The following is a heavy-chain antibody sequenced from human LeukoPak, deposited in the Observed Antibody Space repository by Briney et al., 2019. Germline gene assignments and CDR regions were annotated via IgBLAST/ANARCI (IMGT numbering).Heavy chain of an antibody. CDR1: GGSISSGGYY. D-gene: IGHD3-3*01. J-gene: IGHJ5*02. Sequence: PSQTLSLTCTVSGGSISSGGYYWSWIRQHPGKGLEWIGYIYYSGSTYYNPSPKSRVTISVDTSKNQFSLKLSSVTAADTAVYYCARETHYDFWSGYLGLYNWFDPWGQGTLVTVSS. CDR2: IYYSGST. V-gene: IGHV4-31*03. CDR3: ARETHYDFWSGYLGLYNWFDP.